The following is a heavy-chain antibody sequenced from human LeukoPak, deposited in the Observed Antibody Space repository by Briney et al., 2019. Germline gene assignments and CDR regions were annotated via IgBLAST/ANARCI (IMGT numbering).Heavy chain of an antibody. Sequence: GGSLRLSCAASGFTFSSYAMSWVRQAPGKGLEWVSAISGSGGSTYYADSVKGRFTISRDNSKNTLYLQMNSLRAEDTAVYYCAKDPGYSSGWPVFDYWGQGTLVTASS. CDR2: ISGSGGST. J-gene: IGHJ4*02. V-gene: IGHV3-23*01. D-gene: IGHD6-19*01. CDR3: AKDPGYSSGWPVFDY. CDR1: GFTFSSYA.